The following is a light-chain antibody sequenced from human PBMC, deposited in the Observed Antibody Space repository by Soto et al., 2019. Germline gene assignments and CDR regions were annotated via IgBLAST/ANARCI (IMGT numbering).Light chain of an antibody. CDR2: RDS. J-gene: IGLJ2*01. V-gene: IGLV3-9*01. CDR1: NIGSKN. CDR3: QVWDSSPVV. Sequence: SYELTQPLSVSVALGQTARITSGANNIGSKNVHWYQQKPGQAPVLVIYRDSKRPSGIPERFSGSNSGKTATLTISRAQAGDEADYYCQVWDSSPVVFGGGTKLTVL.